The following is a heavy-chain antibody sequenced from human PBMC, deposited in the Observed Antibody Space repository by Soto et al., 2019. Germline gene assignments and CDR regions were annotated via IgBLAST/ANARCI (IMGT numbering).Heavy chain of an antibody. CDR3: ARGPYDSSGYLFDY. Sequence: SETLSLTCTVSGGSISSGDYYWSWIRQPPGKGLEWIGYIYYSGSTYYNPSLKSRVTISVDTSKNQFSLKLSSVTAADTAVYYCARGPYDSSGYLFDYWGQGTLVTVSS. D-gene: IGHD3-22*01. CDR1: GGSISSGDYY. J-gene: IGHJ4*02. V-gene: IGHV4-30-4*01. CDR2: IYYSGST.